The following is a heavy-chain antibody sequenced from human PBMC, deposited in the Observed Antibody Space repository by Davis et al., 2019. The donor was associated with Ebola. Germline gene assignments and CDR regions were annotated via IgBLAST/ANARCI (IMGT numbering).Heavy chain of an antibody. CDR3: AKDDGGYDFWSGYYSYYYGMDV. D-gene: IGHD3-3*01. CDR1: GFTFSSYG. CDR2: ISYDGSNK. V-gene: IGHV3-30*18. J-gene: IGHJ6*02. Sequence: PGGSLRLSCAASGFTFSSYGMHWVRQAPGKGLEWVAVISYDGSNKYYADSVKGRFTISRDNSKNTLYLQMNSLRAEDTAVYYCAKDDGGYDFWSGYYSYYYGMDVWGQGTTVTVSS.